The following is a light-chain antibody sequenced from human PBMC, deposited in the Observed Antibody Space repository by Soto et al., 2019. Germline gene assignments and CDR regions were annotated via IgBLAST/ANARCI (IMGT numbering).Light chain of an antibody. Sequence: QSALTQPRSESGSPGQSVTISCTGTSSDVGGYNYVSWYQHHPGKAPKLMIYDVSKRPSGVPDRFSGSKSGNTASLTISGLQAEDEADYYCCSYGGYYTYVFGTGTKVTVL. J-gene: IGLJ1*01. CDR1: SSDVGGYNY. CDR2: DVS. CDR3: CSYGGYYTYV. V-gene: IGLV2-11*01.